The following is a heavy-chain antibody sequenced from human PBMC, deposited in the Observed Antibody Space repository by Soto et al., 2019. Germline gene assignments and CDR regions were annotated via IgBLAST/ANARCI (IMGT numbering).Heavy chain of an antibody. CDR1: GFTFGSYW. D-gene: IGHD4-17*01. CDR3: ARDIPFRTTGTTSYYYYMDV. CDR2: IKQDGSDK. V-gene: IGHV3-7*01. Sequence: GGSLRLSCAASGFTFGSYWMSWVRQAPGKGLEWVANIKQDGSDKYYVDSVKGRFTISRDNAKNSLYLQMNSLRAEDTAVYYCARDIPFRTTGTTSYYYYMDVWGTGTTVSVSS. J-gene: IGHJ6*03.